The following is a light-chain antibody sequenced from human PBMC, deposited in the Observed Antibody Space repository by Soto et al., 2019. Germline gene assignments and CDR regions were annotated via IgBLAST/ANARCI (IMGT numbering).Light chain of an antibody. CDR3: QQYVSSPMYT. CDR2: GAS. Sequence: EIVLTQSPATLSLSPGERATLSCRASQSINRHLAWYRQKPGQAPRLLIYGASNRATGIPDRFTGSGSGTDFTLTISRLEPEDFAVYFCQQYVSSPMYTFGQGTKLEIK. V-gene: IGKV3-20*01. CDR1: QSINRH. J-gene: IGKJ2*01.